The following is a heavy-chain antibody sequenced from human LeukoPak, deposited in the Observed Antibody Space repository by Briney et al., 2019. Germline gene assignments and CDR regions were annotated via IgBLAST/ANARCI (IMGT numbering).Heavy chain of an antibody. V-gene: IGHV1-46*01. CDR3: ARDGTQQLVPAY. Sequence: ASLKVSCKASGYTFTSYYMHSVRHAPGQGREWMGIINPSGGGTSYAQTFQGRVTITTDTTTRTVYMRLCTLRSPATALFSSARDGTQQLVPAYWGEGTLVTASS. CDR1: GYTFTSYY. D-gene: IGHD6-13*01. J-gene: IGHJ4*02. CDR2: INPSGGGT.